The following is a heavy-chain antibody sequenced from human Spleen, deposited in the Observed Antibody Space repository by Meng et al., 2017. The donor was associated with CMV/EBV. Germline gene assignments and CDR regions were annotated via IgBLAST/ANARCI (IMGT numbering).Heavy chain of an antibody. Sequence: ASVKDSCKTSRYTFSEFEINWVRQAPGQGLQWLGCMNPNTGNIGYAQEFHGRVTMTSKTSKSTAYLELSSLRSADTAVYYCARALLGQSIPTDYWGKGTLVTVSS. V-gene: IGHV1-8*01. CDR1: RYTFSEFE. CDR2: MNPNTGNI. CDR3: ARALLGQSIPTDY. D-gene: IGHD2-21*01. J-gene: IGHJ4*02.